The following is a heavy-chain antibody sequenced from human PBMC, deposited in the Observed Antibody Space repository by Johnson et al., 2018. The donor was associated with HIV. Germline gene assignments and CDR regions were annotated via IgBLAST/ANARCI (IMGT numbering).Heavy chain of an antibody. CDR2: ISYDGSNK. CDR1: GFTFSSYA. CDR3: VYAGPTFHDAFDI. V-gene: IGHV3-30*04. D-gene: IGHD2-8*01. Sequence: VQLVESGGGVVQPWRSLRLSCAASGFTFSSYAMHWVRQAPGKGLEWVAVISYDGSNKYYADSVKGRFTISRDNSKNTLYLQMNSLRAEDTAVYYCVYAGPTFHDAFDIWGQGTMVTVSS. J-gene: IGHJ3*02.